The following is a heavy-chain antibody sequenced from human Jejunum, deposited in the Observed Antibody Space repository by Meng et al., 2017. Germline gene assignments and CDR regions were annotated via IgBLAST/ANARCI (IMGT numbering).Heavy chain of an antibody. J-gene: IGHJ4*02. D-gene: IGHD2-15*01. CDR1: GASISSGYW. Sequence: SETLSLTCAVSGASISSGYWWRWVRQPPGKGLEWIGEIHHGGDTNYNPSLKSRVTISVDKSNNQYSLRLTSVTAADTAMYYCARNGAYSADHWGQGTLVTVSS. CDR3: ARNGAYSADH. V-gene: IGHV4-4*02. CDR2: IHHGGDT.